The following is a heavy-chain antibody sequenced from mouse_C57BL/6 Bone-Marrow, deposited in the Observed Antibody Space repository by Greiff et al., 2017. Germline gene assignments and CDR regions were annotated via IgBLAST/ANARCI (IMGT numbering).Heavy chain of an antibody. CDR1: GFTFSSYG. V-gene: IGHV5-6*02. CDR2: ISSGGSYT. J-gene: IGHJ3*01. Sequence: EVKLEESGGDLVKPGGSLKLSCAASGFTFSSYGMSWVRQTPDKRLEWVATISSGGSYTYYPDSVKGRFTISRDNAKNTLYLQMSSLKSEDTAMYYCARPANWSWFAYWGQGTLVTVSA. CDR3: ARPANWSWFAY. D-gene: IGHD4-1*01.